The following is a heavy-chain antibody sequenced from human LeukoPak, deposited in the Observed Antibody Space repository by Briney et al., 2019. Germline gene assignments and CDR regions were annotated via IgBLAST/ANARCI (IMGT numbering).Heavy chain of an antibody. Sequence: PSETLSLTCAVSGGSISSSNWWSWVRQPPGKGLELIGEIYHSGSTNYNPSLKSRVTISVDKSKNQFSLKLSSVTAADTAVYYCARDIAARPTYYYYYMDVWGKGTTVTVSS. CDR3: ARDIAARPTYYYYYMDV. J-gene: IGHJ6*03. V-gene: IGHV4-4*02. CDR2: IYHSGST. CDR1: GGSISSSNW. D-gene: IGHD6-6*01.